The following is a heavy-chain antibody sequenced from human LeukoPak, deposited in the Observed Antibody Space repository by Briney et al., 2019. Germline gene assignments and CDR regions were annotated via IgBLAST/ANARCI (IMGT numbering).Heavy chain of an antibody. J-gene: IGHJ6*02. CDR1: GFTFDDYG. D-gene: IGHD1-26*01. Sequence: PGGSLRLSCAASGFTFDDYGMHWVRQPPGKGLEWVSGISYNGGSTDYADSVKGRFTISRDNAKNSQYLQMSTLRPEDTALYYCAKHLRATNIYYFYGLDVWGQGTTVTVSS. CDR2: ISYNGGST. CDR3: AKHLRATNIYYFYGLDV. V-gene: IGHV3-9*01.